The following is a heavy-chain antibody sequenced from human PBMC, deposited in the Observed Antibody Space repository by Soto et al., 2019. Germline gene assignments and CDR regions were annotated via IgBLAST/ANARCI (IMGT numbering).Heavy chain of an antibody. D-gene: IGHD1-26*01. J-gene: IGHJ4*02. V-gene: IGHV3-15*07. CDR2: IKSKTDGGTT. CDR1: GFTLSIYW. CDR3: QWELPHFDY. Sequence: PGGSLRLSCEASGFTLSIYWMEWVRQAPGKGLEWVGRIKSKTDGGTTDYAAPVKGRFTISRDDSKNTLYLQMNSLKTEDTAVYYCQWELPHFDYWGQGTLVTVSS.